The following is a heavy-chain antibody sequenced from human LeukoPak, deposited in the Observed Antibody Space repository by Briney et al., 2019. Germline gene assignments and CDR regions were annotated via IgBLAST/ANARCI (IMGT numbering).Heavy chain of an antibody. V-gene: IGHV4-39*01. CDR3: ARAGFALAPLRGTPFDY. CDR1: GGSISSSSYY. Sequence: KPSETLSLTCTVSGGSISSSSYYWGWIRQPPGKGLEWIGSIYYSGSTYYNPSLKSRVTISVDTSKNQFSLKLSSVTAADTAVYYCARAGFALAPLRGTPFDYWGQGTLVTVSS. J-gene: IGHJ4*02. CDR2: IYYSGST. D-gene: IGHD6-6*01.